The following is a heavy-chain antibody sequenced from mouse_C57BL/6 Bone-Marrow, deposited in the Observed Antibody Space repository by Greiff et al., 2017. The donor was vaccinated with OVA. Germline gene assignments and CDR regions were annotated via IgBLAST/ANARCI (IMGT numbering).Heavy chain of an antibody. CDR3: ARDYYGSSYDY. CDR2: INPGSGGT. CDR1: GYAFTNYL. V-gene: IGHV1-54*01. J-gene: IGHJ2*01. Sequence: QVQLKQSGAELVRPGTSVKVSCKASGYAFTNYLIEWVKQRPGQGLEWIGVINPGSGGTNYNEKFKGKATLTADKSSSTAYMQLSILTSEDSAVYFCARDYYGSSYDYWGQGTTLTVSS. D-gene: IGHD1-1*01.